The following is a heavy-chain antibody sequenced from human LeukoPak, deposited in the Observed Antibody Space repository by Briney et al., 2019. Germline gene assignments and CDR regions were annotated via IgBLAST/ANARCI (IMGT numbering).Heavy chain of an antibody. D-gene: IGHD2-15*01. CDR1: GFTFSSSS. CDR3: ARDGGSAGSAYEFDY. Sequence: GGSLRLSCAASGFTFSSSSMNWVRQAPGKGLEWVANIKEDGSGKNYVDSVTGRFTISRDNAKNSLYLQMNSLRVEDTAVYYCARDGGSAGSAYEFDYWGQGTLVTVSS. CDR2: IKEDGSGK. V-gene: IGHV3-7*01. J-gene: IGHJ4*02.